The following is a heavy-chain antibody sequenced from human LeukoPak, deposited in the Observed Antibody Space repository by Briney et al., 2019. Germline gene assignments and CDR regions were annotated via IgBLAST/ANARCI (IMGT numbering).Heavy chain of an antibody. D-gene: IGHD3-10*01. CDR3: ASYYPRRGVDY. J-gene: IGHJ4*02. CDR2: IYYSGST. CDR1: GGSISSSSFY. V-gene: IGHV4-39*07. Sequence: SETLSLTCTVSGGSISSSSFYWGWIRQPPGKGLEWIGSIYYSGSTYYNPSLKSRVTISVDTSKNQFSLKLSSVTAADTAVYYCASYYPRRGVDYWGQGTLVTVSS.